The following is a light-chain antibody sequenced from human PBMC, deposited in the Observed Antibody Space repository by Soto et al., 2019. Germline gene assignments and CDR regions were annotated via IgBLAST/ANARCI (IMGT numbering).Light chain of an antibody. Sequence: QSVLTQPASVSGSPGQSITISCTGTSSDIGAYDLVSWYQQHPGRAPKLLIYGVSHRFSGLSYRFSGSKSGNTASLTFSRLQVEDEGDYYCTSFAPGRIYVFGSGSKSTVL. J-gene: IGLJ1*01. V-gene: IGLV2-14*03. CDR2: GVS. CDR1: SSDIGAYDL. CDR3: TSFAPGRIYV.